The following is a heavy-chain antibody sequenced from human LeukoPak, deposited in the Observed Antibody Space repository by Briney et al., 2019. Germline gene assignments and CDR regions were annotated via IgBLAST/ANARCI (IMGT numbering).Heavy chain of an antibody. V-gene: IGHV4-61*02. CDR2: IYTSGST. CDR3: ASHDSSGYYYFDY. J-gene: IGHJ4*02. CDR1: GGSISSGSYY. D-gene: IGHD3-22*01. Sequence: SETLSLTCTVSGGSISSGSYYWSWIRQPAGKGLEWIGRIYTSGSTNYNPSLKSRVTISVDTSKNQFSLKLSSVTAADTAVYYCASHDSSGYYYFDYWGQGTLVTVSS.